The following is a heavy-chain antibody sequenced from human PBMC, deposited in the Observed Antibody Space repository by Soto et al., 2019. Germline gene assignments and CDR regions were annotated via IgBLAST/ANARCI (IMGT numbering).Heavy chain of an antibody. Sequence: SETLSLTCTVFGASISRSRYYWSWIRQPPGKGLEWIGYIYYSGSTNYNPSLKSRVTISVDTSKNQFSLKLSSVTAADTAVYYCARGYVVVVAAWSPLFDPWGQGTLVTVSS. CDR3: ARGYVVVVAAWSPLFDP. D-gene: IGHD2-15*01. J-gene: IGHJ5*02. CDR1: GASISRSRYY. CDR2: IYYSGST. V-gene: IGHV4-61*01.